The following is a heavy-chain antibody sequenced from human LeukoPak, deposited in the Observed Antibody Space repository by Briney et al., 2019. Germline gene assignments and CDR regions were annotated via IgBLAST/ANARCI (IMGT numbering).Heavy chain of an antibody. J-gene: IGHJ4*02. CDR3: MKGIATEEYHLFF. D-gene: IGHD1-1*01. CDR2: IQSDESNK. V-gene: IGHV3-30*02. CDR1: GFTFSNYG. Sequence: GRSLRLSCTVSGFTFSNYGFHWVRQAPGKGLGWVAFIQSDESNKHYADSVKGRFTVSRDNSKNTLYLQMNSLRPEDTAVYYCMKGIATEEYHLFFWGQRALVTVSS.